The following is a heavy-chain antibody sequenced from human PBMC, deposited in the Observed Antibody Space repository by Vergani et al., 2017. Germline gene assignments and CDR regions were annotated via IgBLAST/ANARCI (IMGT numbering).Heavy chain of an antibody. J-gene: IGHJ6*04. V-gene: IGHV3-11*04. Sequence: LEEFGGGSVKPGGFLRLFCAASGFKFSDHYMSWIRQAPGKGLEWVSHISPGASTVSYTDSVTGRFTVSRDNDNNSLTLDMKTLRVEDTAVYYCAKNPGISKTRRYYAMDVWGEGTTVTVSS. CDR1: GFKFSDHY. CDR2: ISPGASTV. D-gene: IGHD1-1*01. CDR3: AKNPGISKTRRYYAMDV.